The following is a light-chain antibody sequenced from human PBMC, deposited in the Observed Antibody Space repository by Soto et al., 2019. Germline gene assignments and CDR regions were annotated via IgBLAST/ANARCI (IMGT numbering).Light chain of an antibody. V-gene: IGLV2-14*01. CDR1: SNDIGGYDS. CDR3: AAHAGGNTWL. Sequence: QSALTQPASMSGSPGQSITISCTGTSNDIGGYDSVSWYQQSPGKVPRLIIYEVSNRPSGVPNRFSGSRSGDKASLTVSGLQTEDEGLYYCAAHAGGNTWLFGGGTKVTVL. J-gene: IGLJ3*02. CDR2: EVS.